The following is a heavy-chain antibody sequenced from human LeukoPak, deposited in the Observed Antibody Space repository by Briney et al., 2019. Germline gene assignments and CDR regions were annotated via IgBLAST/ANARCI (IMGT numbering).Heavy chain of an antibody. CDR3: ARGDYYGSGRLRGWFDP. CDR1: GGSITSSSYY. D-gene: IGHD3-10*01. J-gene: IGHJ5*02. Sequence: SETLSLTCTVSGGSITSSSYYWGWVRQPPGKGLEWIGSIYYSGSTYDNPSSGSTYYNPSLKSRVTISVDTSKNQFSLKLSSVTAADTAVYYCARGDYYGSGRLRGWFDPWGQGTLVTVSS. CDR2: IYYSGSTYDNPSSGST. V-gene: IGHV4-39*01.